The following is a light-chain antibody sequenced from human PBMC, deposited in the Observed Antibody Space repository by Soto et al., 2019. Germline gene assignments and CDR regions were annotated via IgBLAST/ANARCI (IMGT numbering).Light chain of an antibody. Sequence: QSVLTQPASVSGSPGQSITISCTGSSRDIGVYNYVSWYQQHPGKAPKLIISDVSNRPSGVSNRFSGSKSGNTASLTISGLQAEDEADYYCSSYTTSITLIVFGTGTKLTVL. CDR1: SRDIGVYNY. V-gene: IGLV2-14*01. CDR3: SSYTTSITLIV. CDR2: DVS. J-gene: IGLJ1*01.